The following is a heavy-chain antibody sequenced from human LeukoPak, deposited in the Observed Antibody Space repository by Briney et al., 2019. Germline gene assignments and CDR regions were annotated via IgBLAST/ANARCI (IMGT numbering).Heavy chain of an antibody. J-gene: IGHJ6*03. CDR3: ARGPPESLWLRQSRYYYYYMDV. CDR2: IRYDGSNK. V-gene: IGHV3-30*02. D-gene: IGHD5-12*01. CDR1: GFSSYG. Sequence: PGGSLRLSCAASGFSSYGMHWVRQAPGKGLEWVAFIRYDGSNKYYADSVKGRFTISRDNSKNTLYLQMNSLRAEDTAVYYCARGPPESLWLRQSRYYYYYMDVWGKGTTVTISS.